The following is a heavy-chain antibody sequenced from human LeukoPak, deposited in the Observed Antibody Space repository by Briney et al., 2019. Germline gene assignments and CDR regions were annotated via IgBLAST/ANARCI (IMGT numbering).Heavy chain of an antibody. J-gene: IGHJ4*02. CDR1: GGSISSGDYY. D-gene: IGHD6-13*01. Sequence: SETLSLTCTVSGGSISSGDYYWSWIRQPPGKGLEWIGYIYYSGSTYYNPSLKSRVTISVDTSKNQFSLKLSSVTAADTAVYYCARAPAYSSSWYKQRGTDFDYWGQGTLVTVSS. V-gene: IGHV4-30-4*01. CDR3: ARAPAYSSSWYKQRGTDFDY. CDR2: IYYSGST.